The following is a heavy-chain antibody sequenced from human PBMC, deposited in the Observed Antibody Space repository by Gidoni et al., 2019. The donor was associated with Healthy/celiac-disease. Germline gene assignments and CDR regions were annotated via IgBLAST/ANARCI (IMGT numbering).Heavy chain of an antibody. J-gene: IGHJ4*02. D-gene: IGHD3-22*01. CDR3: ARQRDSSGYYLGY. V-gene: IGHV5-51*01. Sequence: VPLVQSGAEVKQPGESLKISCQGSGYRFTSYWIGWVRQMPGKGLEWMGISYPGDSDTRDSPSFQGQVTISADKSISTAYLQWSSLKASDTAMYYWARQRDSSGYYLGYWGQGTLVTVSS. CDR1: GYRFTSYW. CDR2: SYPGDSDT.